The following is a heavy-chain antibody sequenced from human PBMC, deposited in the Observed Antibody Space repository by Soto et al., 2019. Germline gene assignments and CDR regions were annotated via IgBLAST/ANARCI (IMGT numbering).Heavy chain of an antibody. CDR2: IYHSGST. Sequence: QLQLQESGSGLVKPSQTLSLTCAVSGGSISSGGYSWSWIRQPPGKGLEWIGYIYHSGSTYYNPSLKSRVPIPXDRSKNQCSLKLSSVTAADTAVYYCASGQQLVRNYWGQGTLVTVSS. J-gene: IGHJ4*02. V-gene: IGHV4-30-2*01. CDR3: ASGQQLVRNY. D-gene: IGHD6-13*01. CDR1: GGSISSGGYS.